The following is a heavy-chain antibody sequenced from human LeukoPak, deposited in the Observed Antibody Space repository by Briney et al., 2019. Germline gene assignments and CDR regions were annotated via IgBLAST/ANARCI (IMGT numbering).Heavy chain of an antibody. CDR1: GYSVTSSW. J-gene: IGHJ2*01. V-gene: IGHV5-51*01. CDR2: IYPGDSGT. Sequence: GESLKISCRASGYSVTSSWIAWVRQMPGKGLEWMGIIYPGDSGTRYSPSFQGQVTISADKSISTAFLQWSSLKASDTAMYYCARGPRWYFDLWGRGTLVTVSS. CDR3: ARGPRWYFDL.